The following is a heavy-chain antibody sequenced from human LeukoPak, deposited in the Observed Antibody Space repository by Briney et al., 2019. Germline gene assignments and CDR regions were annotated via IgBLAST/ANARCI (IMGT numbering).Heavy chain of an antibody. CDR3: ARDKDHALDI. J-gene: IGHJ3*02. V-gene: IGHV1-18*01. Sequence: ASVKVSCKASGYTFTTNGISWVRQATGQGLEWMGWISTSSGKRNYTQKVQGRITMTTDTSTRTAYMELRSLRSDDTAVYYCARDKDHALDIWGQGTMVTVSS. CDR2: ISTSSGKR. CDR1: GYTFTTNG.